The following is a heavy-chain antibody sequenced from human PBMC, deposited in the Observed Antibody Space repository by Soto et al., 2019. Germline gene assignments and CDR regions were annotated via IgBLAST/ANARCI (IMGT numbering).Heavy chain of an antibody. CDR2: IYPGDSDT. CDR1: GYSFTSYW. V-gene: IGHV5-51*01. CDR3: ASYYDILTGYYIDVPDAFDI. Sequence: GESLKISCKGSGYSFTSYWIGWVRQMPGKGLEWMGIIYPGDSDTRYSPSFQGQVTISADKSISTAYLQWSSLKASDTAMYYCASYYDILTGYYIDVPDAFDIWGQGTMVTVSS. J-gene: IGHJ3*02. D-gene: IGHD3-9*01.